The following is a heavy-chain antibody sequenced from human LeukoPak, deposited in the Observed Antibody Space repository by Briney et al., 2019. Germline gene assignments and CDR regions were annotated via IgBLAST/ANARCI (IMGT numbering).Heavy chain of an antibody. D-gene: IGHD2-15*01. J-gene: IGHJ4*02. CDR1: GFPFSSYG. CDR3: AKDHCSGGTCYNFDY. CDR2: ISYDGTYK. Sequence: GGSLRLSCAASGFPFSSYGMHLVRQAPGKGLEWVAAISYDGTYKYYADSVKGRFTISRDNSKNTLFLQMNSLRAEDTAVYYCAKDHCSGGTCYNFDYWGRGTLVTVSS. V-gene: IGHV3-30*18.